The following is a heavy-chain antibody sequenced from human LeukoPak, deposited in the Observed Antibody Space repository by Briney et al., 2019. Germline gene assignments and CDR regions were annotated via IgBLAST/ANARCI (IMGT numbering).Heavy chain of an antibody. CDR1: GFTVSSNY. CDR3: ARRRRYCSSTSCYDWFDP. V-gene: IGHV3-53*01. Sequence: GGSLRLSCAASGFTVSSNYMSWVRQAPGTGLEWVSVIYSGGSTYYADSVKGRFTISRDNSKNTLYLQMNSLRAEDTAVYYCARRRRYCSSTSCYDWFDPWGQGTLVTVSS. J-gene: IGHJ5*02. D-gene: IGHD2-2*01. CDR2: IYSGGST.